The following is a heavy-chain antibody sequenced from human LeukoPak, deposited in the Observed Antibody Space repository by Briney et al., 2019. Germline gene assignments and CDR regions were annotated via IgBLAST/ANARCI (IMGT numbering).Heavy chain of an antibody. J-gene: IGHJ4*02. Sequence: PSETLSLTCAVSGGSISSSNWWSWVRQPPGKGLEWIGEIYHSGSTNYNPSLKSRVTISVDKSKNQFSLKLSSVTAADTAVYYCAREEGHRIFFMYHWGQGTLVTVSS. CDR1: GGSISSSNW. CDR2: IYHSGST. V-gene: IGHV4-4*02. CDR3: AREEGHRIFFMYH. D-gene: IGHD3-3*01.